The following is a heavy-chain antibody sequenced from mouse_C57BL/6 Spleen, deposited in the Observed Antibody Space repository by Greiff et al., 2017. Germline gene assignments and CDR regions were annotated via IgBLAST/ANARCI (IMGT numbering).Heavy chain of an antibody. Sequence: EVQVVASGGGLVKPGGSLQLSCAASGFNFSSYAMSWVRQTPEKRLEWVATISDGGSYTYYPDNVKGRFTISRDNAKNNLYLQMSHLKAEDTAMYYCARPYYYGSFDYWGQGTTLTVAS. D-gene: IGHD1-1*01. CDR3: ARPYYYGSFDY. CDR1: GFNFSSYA. CDR2: ISDGGSYT. J-gene: IGHJ2*01. V-gene: IGHV5-4*01.